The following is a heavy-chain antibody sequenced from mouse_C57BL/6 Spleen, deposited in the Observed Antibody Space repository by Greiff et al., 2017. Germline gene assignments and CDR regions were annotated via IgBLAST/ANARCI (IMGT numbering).Heavy chain of an antibody. Sequence: QVQLQQPGAELVMPGASVKLSCKASGYTFTSYWMHWVKPRPGQGLEWIGEIDPSDSYTNYHQKFKGKSTLTVDKAHSTSYRQLSSVTSKDSGVYFCARRENSRDYWGQGTTLTVSS. J-gene: IGHJ2*01. CDR3: ARRENSRDY. CDR1: GYTFTSYW. CDR2: IDPSDSYT. V-gene: IGHV1-69*01.